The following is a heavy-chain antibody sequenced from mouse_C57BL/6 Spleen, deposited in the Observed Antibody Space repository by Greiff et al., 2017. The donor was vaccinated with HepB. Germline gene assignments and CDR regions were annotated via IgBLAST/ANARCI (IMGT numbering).Heavy chain of an antibody. V-gene: IGHV1-26*01. CDR1: GYTFTDYY. CDR3: ARVWDEVYYFDY. CDR2: INPNNGGT. D-gene: IGHD4-1*01. Sequence: VQLQQSGPELVKPGASVKISCKASGYTFTDYYMNWVKQSHGKSLEWIGDINPNNGGTSYNQKFKGKATLTVDKSSSTAYMELRSLTSEDSAVYYCARVWDEVYYFDYWGQGTTLTVSS. J-gene: IGHJ2*01.